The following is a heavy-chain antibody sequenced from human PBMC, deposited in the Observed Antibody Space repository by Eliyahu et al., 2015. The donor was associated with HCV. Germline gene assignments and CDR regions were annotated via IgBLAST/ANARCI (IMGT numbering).Heavy chain of an antibody. CDR2: IYYSGXT. Sequence: QVQLQESGAGLVKPSQTLSLTCTVSGGSVSSDGYYWNWIRQHPGKDLEWIGYIYYSGXTYNNPSLKSRVTISLDTSKNQFSLKLSPVTAADTAVYYCARQYCSSTSCYHYQYGMDVWGQGTTVTVSS. CDR1: GGSVSSDGYY. CDR3: ARQYCSSTSCYHYQYGMDV. J-gene: IGHJ6*02. D-gene: IGHD2-2*01. V-gene: IGHV4-31*03.